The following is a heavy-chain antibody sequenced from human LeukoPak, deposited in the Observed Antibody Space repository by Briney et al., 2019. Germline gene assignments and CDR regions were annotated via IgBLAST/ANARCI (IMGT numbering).Heavy chain of an antibody. CDR2: ISGSGGST. V-gene: IGHV3-23*01. J-gene: IGHJ4*02. CDR3: AKDLALFWSDLGYFDY. CDR1: GFTFGSYA. Sequence: GGSLRLSCAASGFTFGSYAMSWVRQAPGKGLEWVSAISGSGGSTYYADSVKGRFTISRDNSKNTLYLQMNSLRAEDTAVYYCAKDLALFWSDLGYFDYWGQGTLVTVSS. D-gene: IGHD3-3*01.